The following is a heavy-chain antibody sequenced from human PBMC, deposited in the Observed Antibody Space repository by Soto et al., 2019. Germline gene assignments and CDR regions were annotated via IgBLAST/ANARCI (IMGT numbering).Heavy chain of an antibody. D-gene: IGHD6-6*01. CDR1: GFAFSSYP. Sequence: GGSLRLSCAASGFAFSSYPMSWVRQAPEKGLEWVSGISDSGGLTYNADSVKGRFTISRDNSKNTLYLQMNSLRAEDTAVYYCARRAFGSSRAFDIWGQGTVVTVSS. V-gene: IGHV3-23*01. CDR3: ARRAFGSSRAFDI. J-gene: IGHJ3*02. CDR2: ISDSGGLT.